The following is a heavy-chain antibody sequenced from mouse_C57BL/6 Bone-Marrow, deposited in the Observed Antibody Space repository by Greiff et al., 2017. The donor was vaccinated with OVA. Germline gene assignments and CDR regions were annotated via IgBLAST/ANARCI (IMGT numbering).Heavy chain of an antibody. J-gene: IGHJ4*01. V-gene: IGHV2-9-1*01. CDR1: GFSLTSYA. D-gene: IGHD1-1*01. CDR3: ARSITTVRGYAMDY. Sequence: VKLQESGPGLVAPSQSLSITCTVSGFSLTSYAISWVRQPPGKGLEWLGVIWTGGGTNYNSALKSRLSISKDNSKSQVFLKMNSLQTDDTARYYCARSITTVRGYAMDYWGQGTSVTVSS. CDR2: IWTGGGT.